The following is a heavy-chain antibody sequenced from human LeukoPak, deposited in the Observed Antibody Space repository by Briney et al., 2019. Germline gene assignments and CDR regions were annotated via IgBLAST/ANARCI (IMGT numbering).Heavy chain of an antibody. V-gene: IGHV1-69*13. J-gene: IGHJ3*02. D-gene: IGHD1-1*01. CDR1: GGTFSSYA. CDR2: IIPIFGTA. Sequence: SVKVSCKASGGTFSSYAISWVRQAPGQGLEWMGGIIPIFGTANYAQKFQGRVTITADESTSTAYMELSSLRSEDTAVYYCARDRQLDPTEDAFYIWGQGTMVTVSS. CDR3: ARDRQLDPTEDAFYI.